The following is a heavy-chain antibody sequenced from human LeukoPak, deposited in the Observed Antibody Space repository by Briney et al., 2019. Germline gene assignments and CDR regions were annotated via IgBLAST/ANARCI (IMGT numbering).Heavy chain of an antibody. CDR1: GFTFSSYA. Sequence: GGSLRLSCAASGFTFSSYAMSWVRQAPGKGLEWVSAISCCGGSTYYADSVKGRFTISRDNSKNTLYLQMNSLRVEDTAVYYCARGLTGDRWGQGSLVTVSS. V-gene: IGHV3-23*01. CDR2: ISCCGGST. CDR3: ARGLTGDR. J-gene: IGHJ4*02. D-gene: IGHD7-27*01.